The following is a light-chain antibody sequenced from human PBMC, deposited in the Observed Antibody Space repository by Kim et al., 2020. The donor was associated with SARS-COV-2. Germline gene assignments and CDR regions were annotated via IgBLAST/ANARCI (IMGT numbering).Light chain of an antibody. Sequence: PNSISCRSSQRLVYRDGNNYLNWLQQRPGQSPRRLIYKVSNRDAGVPDRFSGSGSGTDFTLLISRVEAEDVGVYYCMQGTHWPFTFGPGTKVDIK. CDR1: QRLVYRDGNNY. J-gene: IGKJ3*01. V-gene: IGKV2-30*01. CDR2: KVS. CDR3: MQGTHWPFT.